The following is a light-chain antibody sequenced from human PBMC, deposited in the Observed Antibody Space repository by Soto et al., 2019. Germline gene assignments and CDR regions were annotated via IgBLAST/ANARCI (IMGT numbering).Light chain of an antibody. V-gene: IGLV2-14*01. J-gene: IGLJ1*01. CDR3: SSYAGSRTYV. CDR1: SSDVGGYNY. Sequence: QSALTQPASVSGSPGQSITISCTGTSSDVGGYNYVSWYQHHPGKAPKLMIYEVTNRPSGVSNRFSGSKSGNTASLTISGLQSEDEADYYCSSYAGSRTYVFGTGTKLTVL. CDR2: EVT.